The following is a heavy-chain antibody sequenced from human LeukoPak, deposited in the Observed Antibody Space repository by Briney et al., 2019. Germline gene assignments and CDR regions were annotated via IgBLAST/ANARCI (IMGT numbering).Heavy chain of an antibody. CDR2: ISSSSSYI. CDR3: ARVDYDSSGYYLNFDY. Sequence: PGGSLRLSCVASGFTFSSYSMNWVRQAPGKGLEWVSSISSSSSYIYYADSVKGRFTISRDNAKNSLYLQMNSLRAEDTAVYYCARVDYDSSGYYLNFDYWGQGTLVTVSS. D-gene: IGHD3-22*01. V-gene: IGHV3-21*01. CDR1: GFTFSSYS. J-gene: IGHJ4*02.